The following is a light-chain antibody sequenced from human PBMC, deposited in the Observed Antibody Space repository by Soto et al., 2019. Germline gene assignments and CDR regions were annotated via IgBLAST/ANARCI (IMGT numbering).Light chain of an antibody. J-gene: IGLJ3*02. Sequence: QSALTQPRSVSGSPGQSVTISCTGTSSDVGGYNYVSWYQQHPGKAPKLMIYDVSKRPSGVPDRFSGSKSGNTASLTISGLQAGDEADYDCCSYAGSYTWVFGGGTKLTVL. CDR3: CSYAGSYTWV. CDR1: SSDVGGYNY. CDR2: DVS. V-gene: IGLV2-11*01.